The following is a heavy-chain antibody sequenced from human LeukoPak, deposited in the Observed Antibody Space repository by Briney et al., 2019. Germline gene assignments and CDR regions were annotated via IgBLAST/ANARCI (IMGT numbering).Heavy chain of an antibody. CDR3: AKGPGLGAGKRYLDL. D-gene: IGHD6-13*01. J-gene: IGHJ2*01. Sequence: GGSLRRSCAPSGFMFNDYALHWVRQAPGKGLEWVSSISWNSGNMYYVDSVKGRFTISRDNAKNSLSLQMNSLKPEDTALYYCAKGPGLGAGKRYLDLWGRGTLVIVSS. CDR2: ISWNSGNM. CDR1: GFMFNDYA. V-gene: IGHV3-9*01.